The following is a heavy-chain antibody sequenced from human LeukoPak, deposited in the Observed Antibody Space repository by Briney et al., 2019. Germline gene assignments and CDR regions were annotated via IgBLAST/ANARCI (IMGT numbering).Heavy chain of an antibody. V-gene: IGHV3-23*01. D-gene: IGHD1-7*01. J-gene: IGHJ4*02. CDR2: ISGSGGST. CDR3: AKAETTSGYF. CDR1: GFIFSSYD. Sequence: QPGGSLRLSCAASGFIFSSYDMSWVRQSPGKGLEWVSAISGSGGSTYYADSVKGRFTISTDNSKNTLYLQMDSLRAEDTAVYYCAKAETTSGYFWGQGTLVTVSS.